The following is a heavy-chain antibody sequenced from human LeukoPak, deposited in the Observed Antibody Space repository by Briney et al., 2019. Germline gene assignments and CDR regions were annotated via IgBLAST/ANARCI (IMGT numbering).Heavy chain of an antibody. Sequence: PGGSLRLSCAASGFTFSDYYMSWIRQAPGKGLEWVSYISSSGSTICYADSVKGRFTISRDNAKNSLYLQMNSLRAEDTAVYYCARESFPYSSGYKDAFDIWGQGTMVTVSS. J-gene: IGHJ3*02. CDR1: GFTFSDYY. D-gene: IGHD3-22*01. CDR2: ISSSGSTI. V-gene: IGHV3-11*04. CDR3: ARESFPYSSGYKDAFDI.